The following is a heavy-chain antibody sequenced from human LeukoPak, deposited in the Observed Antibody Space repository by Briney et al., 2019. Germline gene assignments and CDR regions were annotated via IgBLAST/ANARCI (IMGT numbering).Heavy chain of an antibody. CDR1: GFTVSSNS. CDR3: AGGAGIAARQ. Sequence: PGGSLRLSCTVSGFTVSSNSMSWVRQAPGKGLEWVSSISSTSKYIYYGDSVKGRFTISRDNAKNLLYLQMNSLRAEDTAVYYCAGGAGIAARQWGQGTLVTVSS. D-gene: IGHD6-6*01. V-gene: IGHV3-21*01. J-gene: IGHJ4*02. CDR2: ISSTSKYI.